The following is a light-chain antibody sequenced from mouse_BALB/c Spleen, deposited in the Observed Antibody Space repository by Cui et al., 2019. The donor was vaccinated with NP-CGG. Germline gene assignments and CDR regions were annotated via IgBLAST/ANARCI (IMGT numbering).Light chain of an antibody. V-gene: IGLV1*01. J-gene: IGLJ1*01. CDR2: GPN. Sequence: AVVPQESALTTSPGETVTLTCRSSTGAVTTSNYANWVQEKPDHLFTGLIGGPNNRAPGVPARFSGSLIGDKAALTITGAQTEDEAIYFCALWYSNHWVFGGGTKLTVL. CDR3: ALWYSNHWV. CDR1: TGAVTTSNY.